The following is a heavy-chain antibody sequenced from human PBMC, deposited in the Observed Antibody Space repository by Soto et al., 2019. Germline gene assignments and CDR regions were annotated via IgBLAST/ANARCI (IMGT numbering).Heavy chain of an antibody. CDR3: ARDLGYYDSSGSQTDY. CDR2: IIPIFGTA. CDR1: GGTFSSYA. D-gene: IGHD3-22*01. V-gene: IGHV1-69*06. J-gene: IGHJ4*02. Sequence: QVQLVQSGAEVKKPGSSVKVSCKASGGTFSSYANSWVRQAPGQGLEWMGGIIPIFGTANYAQKFQGRVTITADKSTSTAYMELSSLRSEDTAVYYCARDLGYYDSSGSQTDYWGQGTLVTVSS.